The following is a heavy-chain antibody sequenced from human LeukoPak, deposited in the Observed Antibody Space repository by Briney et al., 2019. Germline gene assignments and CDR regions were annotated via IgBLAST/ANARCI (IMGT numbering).Heavy chain of an antibody. CDR1: GFTFSSYA. V-gene: IGHV3-23*01. Sequence: GGSLRLSCAASGFTFSSYAMSWVRQAPGKGLEWVSTISGSGGSTYYADSVKGRFTISRDNSKNTLYLQMNSLRAEDTAVYYCAKDHYSSGWYPTPFDYWGQGTLVTVSS. D-gene: IGHD6-19*01. J-gene: IGHJ4*02. CDR3: AKDHYSSGWYPTPFDY. CDR2: ISGSGGST.